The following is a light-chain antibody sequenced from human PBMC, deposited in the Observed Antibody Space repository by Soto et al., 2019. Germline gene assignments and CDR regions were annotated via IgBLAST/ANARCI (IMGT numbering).Light chain of an antibody. J-gene: IGKJ4*01. V-gene: IGKV1-39*01. CDR1: QSIAGY. CDR2: GAF. CDR3: PQSYSTPLT. Sequence: DIQMPPSPSSLSASVGDRVTITCRASQSIAGYLNWYQQKPGNAPKLLIYGAFSLQSGDPSRFSGSGSGTDFTLTIGSLQPEDFATYYCPQSYSTPLTFGGGTKVEIK.